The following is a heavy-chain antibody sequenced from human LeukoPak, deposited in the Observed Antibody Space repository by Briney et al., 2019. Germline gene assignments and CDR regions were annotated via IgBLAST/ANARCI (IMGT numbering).Heavy chain of an antibody. CDR2: IEHYGNDK. Sequence: PGGSLRLSCAASGFTFSSYAMTWVRQAPGKGLEWVANIEHYGNDKYYLDSLKGRFTISRDNTRNSLYLQMDSLRAEDTAVYYCAKVGVAKKPYYFDYWGQGTLVTVSS. D-gene: IGHD3-3*01. J-gene: IGHJ4*02. CDR3: AKVGVAKKPYYFDY. CDR1: GFTFSSYA. V-gene: IGHV3-7*05.